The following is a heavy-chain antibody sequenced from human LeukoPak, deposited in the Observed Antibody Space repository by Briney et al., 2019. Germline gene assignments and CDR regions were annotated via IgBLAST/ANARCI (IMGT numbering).Heavy chain of an antibody. V-gene: IGHV3-23*01. CDR2: ISSSGGST. Sequence: GGSLRLSCAASGFTFSSYAMSWVRQAPGKGLEWVSAISSSGGSTYYADSVKGRFTISRDNSKNTLYLQMNSLRAEDTAVYYCARKMTTVTYGYYYYMDVWGKGTTVTVSS. J-gene: IGHJ6*03. CDR3: ARKMTTVTYGYYYYMDV. CDR1: GFTFSSYA. D-gene: IGHD4-17*01.